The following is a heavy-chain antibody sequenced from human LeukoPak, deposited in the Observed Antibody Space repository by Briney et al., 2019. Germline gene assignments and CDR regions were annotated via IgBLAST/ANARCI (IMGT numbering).Heavy chain of an antibody. CDR2: IYSGGST. CDR1: GFTVSSNY. J-gene: IGHJ4*02. V-gene: IGHV3-66*01. Sequence: GGSLRLSCAASGFTVSSNYMSWVRQAPGKGLEWVSVIYSGGSTYYADSVKGRFTISRDNSKNTLYLQMNSLRAEDTAVYYCARANGSYYLNYWGQGTLVTVSS. CDR3: ARANGSYYLNY. D-gene: IGHD1-26*01.